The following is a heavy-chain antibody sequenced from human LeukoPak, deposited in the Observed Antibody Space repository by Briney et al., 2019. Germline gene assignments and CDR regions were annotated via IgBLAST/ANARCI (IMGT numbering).Heavy chain of an antibody. Sequence: GESLKIACKGSGYTFTTYWIAWVRQMPGKGLEWMGMIYPGDSDTRYSPSFQGQVTISADKSISTAYLQWSSLKASDTAMYYCARHRYSRGYHFDYWGQGTLVTVSS. J-gene: IGHJ4*02. CDR3: ARHRYSRGYHFDY. CDR2: IYPGDSDT. V-gene: IGHV5-51*01. CDR1: GYTFTTYW. D-gene: IGHD6-19*01.